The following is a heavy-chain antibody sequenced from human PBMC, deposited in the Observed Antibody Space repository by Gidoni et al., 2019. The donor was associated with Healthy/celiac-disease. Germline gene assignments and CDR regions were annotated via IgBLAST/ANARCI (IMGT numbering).Heavy chain of an antibody. D-gene: IGHD6-13*01. CDR2: ISSNGGST. J-gene: IGHJ4*02. CDR1: GFTFSSYA. Sequence: EVQLVESGGGLVQPGGSLRLSCSASGFTFSSYAMHWVRQAPGKGLEYVSAISSNGGSTYYADSVKGRFTISRDNSKNTLYLQMSSLRAEDTAVYYCVKIAAARPFDFDYWGQGTLVTVSS. CDR3: VKIAAARPFDFDY. V-gene: IGHV3-64D*06.